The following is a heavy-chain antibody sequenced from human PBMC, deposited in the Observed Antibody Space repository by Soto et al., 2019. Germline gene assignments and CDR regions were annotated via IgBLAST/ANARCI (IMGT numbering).Heavy chain of an antibody. CDR2: ISSSGSTI. Sequence: PGGSLRLSCAASGFTFSSYEMNWVRQAPGKGLEWVSYISSSGSTIYYADSVKGRFTISRDNAKNSLYLQMNSLRAEDTAVYYCARGRGPTYYYGSGSYNGMDVWGQGTTVTVSS. V-gene: IGHV3-48*03. J-gene: IGHJ6*02. CDR1: GFTFSSYE. CDR3: ARGRGPTYYYGSGSYNGMDV. D-gene: IGHD3-10*01.